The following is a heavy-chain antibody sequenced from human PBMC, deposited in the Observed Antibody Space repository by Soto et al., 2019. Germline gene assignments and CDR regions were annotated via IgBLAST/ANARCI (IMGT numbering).Heavy chain of an antibody. CDR1: GYTFFTYD. J-gene: IGHJ5*02. V-gene: IGHV1-18*01. CDR2: ISTYSGDT. CDR3: ARDSIYRGNWLDP. D-gene: IGHD3-16*02. Sequence: ASVKVSCKASGYTFFTYDISWVRQAPGQGLEWMGWISTYSGDTKYTQKFQGRVTMTTDTSTTTAYLELRSLRSDDTAVYFCARDSIYRGNWLDPWGQGTLVTVSS.